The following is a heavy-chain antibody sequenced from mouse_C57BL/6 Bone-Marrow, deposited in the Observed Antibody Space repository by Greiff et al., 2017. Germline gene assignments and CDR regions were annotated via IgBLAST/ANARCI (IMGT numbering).Heavy chain of an antibody. V-gene: IGHV1-72*01. D-gene: IGHD1-1*01. CDR3: ARDFITTVVATGYFDY. J-gene: IGHJ2*01. CDR1: GYTFTSYW. Sequence: QVQLQQPGAELVKPGASVKLSCKASGYTFTSYWMHWVKQRPGRGLEWIGRIDPNSGGTKYNEKFKSKATLTVDKPSSTAYMQLSSLTSEDSAVYYCARDFITTVVATGYFDYWGQGTTLTVSS. CDR2: IDPNSGGT.